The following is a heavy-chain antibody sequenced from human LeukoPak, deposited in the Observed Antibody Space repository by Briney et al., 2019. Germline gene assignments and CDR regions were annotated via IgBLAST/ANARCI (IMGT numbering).Heavy chain of an antibody. V-gene: IGHV4-38-2*02. CDR1: GYSISSGYY. CDR2: VYHTGTT. CDR3: ASAHYEATGLGYYFKF. D-gene: IGHD2-8*02. J-gene: IGHJ4*02. Sequence: PSETLSLTCNVSGYSISSGYYWGWIRQSPGKGLEWIGTVYHTGTTYYSPSLKSRLAISLDTSTKRFSLKLTSVTATDTAVYYCASAHYEATGLGYYFKFWGQGTLVSVSS.